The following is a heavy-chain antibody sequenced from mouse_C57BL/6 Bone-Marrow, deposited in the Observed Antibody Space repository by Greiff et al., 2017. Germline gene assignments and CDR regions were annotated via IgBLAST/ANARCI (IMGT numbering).Heavy chain of an antibody. CDR3: ARHGSSYWYFDV. CDR2: INPNNGGT. CDR1: GYTFTDYN. D-gene: IGHD1-1*01. J-gene: IGHJ1*03. V-gene: IGHV1-22*01. Sequence: EVKLMESGPELVKPGASVKMSCKASGYTFTDYNMHWVKQSHGKSLEWIGYINPNNGGTSYNQKFKGKATLTVNKSSSTAYMELRSLTSEDSAVYYCARHGSSYWYFDVWGTGTTVTVSS.